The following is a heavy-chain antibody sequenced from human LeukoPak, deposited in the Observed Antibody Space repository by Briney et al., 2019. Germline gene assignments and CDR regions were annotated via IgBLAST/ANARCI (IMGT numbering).Heavy chain of an antibody. CDR1: GYSFTSYW. J-gene: IGHJ5*02. V-gene: IGHV5-51*01. CDR3: ARHWIVATNEGGFDP. Sequence: GESLKISCKGSGYSFTSYWIGWVRQMPGKGLEWMGIIYPGDSDTRYSPPFQGQVTISADKSVSTAYLQWSSLKASDTAMYYCARHWIVATNEGGFDPWGQGTLVTVSS. CDR2: IYPGDSDT. D-gene: IGHD5-12*01.